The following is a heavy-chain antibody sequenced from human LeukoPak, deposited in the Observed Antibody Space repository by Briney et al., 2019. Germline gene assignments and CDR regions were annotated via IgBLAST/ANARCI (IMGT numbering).Heavy chain of an antibody. V-gene: IGHV3-7*01. D-gene: IGHD3-22*01. Sequence: GRPLRLSCAASGFTFSSYWMSWVPQAPGKGLEWVANKKQDGSEKYYVDSVKGRFTISGENAKNSLYLQMNSLRAEDTAVYYCARATYYYDSSDYYPLGYWGQGTLVTVSS. CDR1: GFTFSSYW. J-gene: IGHJ4*02. CDR3: ARATYYYDSSDYYPLGY. CDR2: KKQDGSEK.